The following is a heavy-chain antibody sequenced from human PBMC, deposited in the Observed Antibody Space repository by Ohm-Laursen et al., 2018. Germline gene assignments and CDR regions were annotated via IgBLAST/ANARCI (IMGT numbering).Heavy chain of an antibody. CDR3: ATKDYNNYFDY. V-gene: IGHV3-23*01. Sequence: SLRLSCSASGFTFSNYAMSWVRQAPGKGLEWVSAISGSGAKTYYADSVKGRFTISRDTSKNTLYLQMNSLRAEGTAVYYCATKDYNNYFDYWGQGTLVTVSS. CDR1: GFTFSNYA. J-gene: IGHJ4*02. D-gene: IGHD4-11*01. CDR2: ISGSGAKT.